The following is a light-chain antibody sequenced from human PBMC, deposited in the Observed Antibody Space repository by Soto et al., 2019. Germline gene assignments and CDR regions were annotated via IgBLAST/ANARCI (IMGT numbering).Light chain of an antibody. J-gene: IGLJ2*01. V-gene: IGLV2-11*01. CDR3: SSYISSSTFVV. CDR1: SSDVGGYNY. Sequence: QSALTQPRSVSGSPGQSVTISCTGTSSDVGGYNYVSWYLQHPGKAPKVMIYDVSKRPSGVPDRFSGSKSGNTASLTISGLQAEDEADYYCSSYISSSTFVVFGGGTKLTVL. CDR2: DVS.